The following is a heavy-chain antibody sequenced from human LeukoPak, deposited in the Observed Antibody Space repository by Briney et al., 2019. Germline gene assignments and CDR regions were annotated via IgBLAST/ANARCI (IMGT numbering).Heavy chain of an antibody. V-gene: IGHV4-38-2*02. J-gene: IGHJ4*02. CDR3: GREGGRSQTSN. Sequence: SETLSLTCTVSGYSISSGYYWSWIRQTPGKGLEWIGSISHTPVTYHNPSLQSRVATSVDTSKNQFSLSLRSVTAADTAIYYCGREGGRSQTSNWSQGTLVTVSS. D-gene: IGHD3-16*01. CDR2: ISHTPVT. CDR1: GYSISSGYY.